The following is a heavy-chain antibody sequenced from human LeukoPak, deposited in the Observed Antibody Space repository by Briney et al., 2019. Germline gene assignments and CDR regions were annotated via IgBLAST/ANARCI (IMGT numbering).Heavy chain of an antibody. D-gene: IGHD3-22*01. CDR3: ARAQTYYYDSSGYYYSDY. Sequence: ASVKVSCKASGYTFTGYYMRWVRQAPGQGLEWMGRINPNSGGTNYAQKFQGRVTMTRDTSISTAYMELSRLRSDDTAVYYCARAQTYYYDSSGYYYSDYWGQGTLVTVSS. CDR2: INPNSGGT. J-gene: IGHJ4*02. V-gene: IGHV1-2*06. CDR1: GYTFTGYY.